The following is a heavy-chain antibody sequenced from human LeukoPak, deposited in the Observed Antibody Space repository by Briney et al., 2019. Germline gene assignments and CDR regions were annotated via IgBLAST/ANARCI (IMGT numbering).Heavy chain of an antibody. V-gene: IGHV4-4*07. Sequence: NASETLSLTCNVSGGSITNYFWSWIRQPAGKGLEWIGRIYTSGSTDYNPSLRSRVTMSVDTSKNQFSLKVWSVTAADTAVYYCARQLVAGNSGLGYWGQGTLVTVSS. J-gene: IGHJ4*02. CDR1: GGSITNYF. D-gene: IGHD4-23*01. CDR3: ARQLVAGNSGLGY. CDR2: IYTSGST.